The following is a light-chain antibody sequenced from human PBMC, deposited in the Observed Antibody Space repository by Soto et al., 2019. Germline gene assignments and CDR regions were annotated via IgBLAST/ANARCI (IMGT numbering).Light chain of an antibody. Sequence: DIQMTQSPSSLSASLGDRVTITSRASQDIRSYLIWYQHKSGQAPKLLIYAASMLASGVPSRFSGSESGTDFTLTISGLQHEDFATYYCQQSYRTPWTFGQGTTVEIK. CDR3: QQSYRTPWT. CDR1: QDIRSY. J-gene: IGKJ1*01. CDR2: AAS. V-gene: IGKV1-39*01.